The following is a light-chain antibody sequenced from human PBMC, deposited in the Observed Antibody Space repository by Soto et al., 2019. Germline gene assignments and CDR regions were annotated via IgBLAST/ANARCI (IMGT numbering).Light chain of an antibody. CDR1: QSVGTY. V-gene: IGKV3-11*01. Sequence: DTVLTQSPGTLSLSPGERATLSCRASQSVGTYLAWYQQKPGQAPRLLIYDASNRATGIAPRFSGSGTGTDFTLTISSLEPEDFAVYYCQQRSNWPTWTFGQGTKVDNK. J-gene: IGKJ1*01. CDR3: QQRSNWPTWT. CDR2: DAS.